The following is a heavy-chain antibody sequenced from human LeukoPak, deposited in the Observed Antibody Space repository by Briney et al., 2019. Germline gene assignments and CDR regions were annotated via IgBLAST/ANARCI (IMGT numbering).Heavy chain of an antibody. CDR2: IQYDGSTK. CDR3: ARDSIRQQLYYFDY. Sequence: PGGSLRLSCAASGFTFSSYDMHWVRQAPGKGLEWVAFIQYDGSTKYYADSLKGRFTISRDNSKNTLYLQMNNLRAEDTAVYYCARDSIRQQLYYFDYWGQGTLVTVSS. CDR1: GFTFSSYD. J-gene: IGHJ4*02. V-gene: IGHV3-30*02. D-gene: IGHD6-13*01.